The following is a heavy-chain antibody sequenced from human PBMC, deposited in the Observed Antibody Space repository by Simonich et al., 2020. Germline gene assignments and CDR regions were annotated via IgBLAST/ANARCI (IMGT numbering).Heavy chain of an antibody. D-gene: IGHD2-2*01. CDR3: ASFNVVPAADAFDI. CDR2: SNREGSGT. CDR1: GFTFSSSW. J-gene: IGHJ3*02. V-gene: IGHV3-74*01. Sequence: EVQLVESGGRLVHPGGSLRLSCAASGFTFSSSWMHLVRQAPGKGLGRVERSNREGSGTSYADSVQGRITIPRDNAKKTLYLQMNSLRAEDAAVYYCASFNVVPAADAFDIWGQGTMVTVSS.